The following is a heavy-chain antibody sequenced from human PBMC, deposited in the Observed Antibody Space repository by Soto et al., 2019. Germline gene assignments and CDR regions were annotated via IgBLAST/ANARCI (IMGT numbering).Heavy chain of an antibody. CDR1: GFTLTNYA. D-gene: IGHD5-12*01. J-gene: IGHJ6*02. V-gene: IGHV3-30-3*01. CDR2: ISFDGDKK. CDR3: GREDDYNYRYFNYGVDV. Sequence: QAQLVESGGGVVQPGGSLRLSCAASGFTLTNYAFHWVRQAPGKGLEWLAVISFDGDKKYYADSVKGRFIISRDNFKSTLYLQMNSLRGEDAALYFCGREDDYNYRYFNYGVDVWGQGTTVTVSS.